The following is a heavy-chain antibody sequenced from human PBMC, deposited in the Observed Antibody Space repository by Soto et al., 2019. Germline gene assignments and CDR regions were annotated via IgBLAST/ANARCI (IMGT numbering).Heavy chain of an antibody. Sequence: EVQLVESGGGLVQPGGSLRLSCAGSGFTFRSYEMNWVRQAPVKGLEWVSYISSSGSSKYYADSVKGRFTISRDNAKNSLYLQMNSLRAEDTAVYYCARDSAAYNYDTSGFDYWGQGTLVTVSS. D-gene: IGHD3-22*01. J-gene: IGHJ4*02. CDR3: ARDSAAYNYDTSGFDY. V-gene: IGHV3-48*03. CDR1: GFTFRSYE. CDR2: ISSSGSSK.